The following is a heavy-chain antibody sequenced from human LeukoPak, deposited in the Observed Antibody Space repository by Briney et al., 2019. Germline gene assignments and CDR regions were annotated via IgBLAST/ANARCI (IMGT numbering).Heavy chain of an antibody. J-gene: IGHJ3*02. Sequence: SETLSLTCTVSGGSISSSSYYWGWIRQPPGKGLEWIGSIYNSGSTYYKPSLKSRVTISVDTSKNQFSLKLSSVTAADTAVYYCARESSSSPDPDIWGQGTMVTVSS. CDR3: ARESSSSPDPDI. CDR1: GGSISSSSYY. CDR2: IYNSGST. V-gene: IGHV4-39*02. D-gene: IGHD6-13*01.